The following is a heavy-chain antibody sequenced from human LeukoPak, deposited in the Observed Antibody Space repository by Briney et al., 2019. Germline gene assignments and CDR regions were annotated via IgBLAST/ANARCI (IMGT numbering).Heavy chain of an antibody. D-gene: IGHD6-19*01. Sequence: GGSLRLSCAASGFTFSTYGMHWVRQAPGKGLEWVAFIWSDGSNKYYADSVKGRYTISRDNSKNTAYLQMNSLKTEDTAVYYCTRRAIAVAGIGRGAMDVWGKGTTVTVSS. V-gene: IGHV3-33*01. CDR3: TRRAIAVAGIGRGAMDV. CDR2: IWSDGSNK. J-gene: IGHJ6*04. CDR1: GFTFSTYG.